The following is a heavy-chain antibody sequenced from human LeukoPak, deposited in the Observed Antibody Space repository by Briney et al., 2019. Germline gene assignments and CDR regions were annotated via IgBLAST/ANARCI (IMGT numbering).Heavy chain of an antibody. J-gene: IGHJ4*02. CDR2: LSGSGGAT. CDR1: GLTFSNYA. Sequence: LAGGSLRLSCAASGLTFSNYAMTWVRQAPGKGLEWVSILSGSGGATYYADSVKGRFTISRDNAKNSLYLQMNSLRAEDTAVYCCARDNYDILTGYAFDYWGQGTLVTVSS. V-gene: IGHV3-23*01. D-gene: IGHD3-9*01. CDR3: ARDNYDILTGYAFDY.